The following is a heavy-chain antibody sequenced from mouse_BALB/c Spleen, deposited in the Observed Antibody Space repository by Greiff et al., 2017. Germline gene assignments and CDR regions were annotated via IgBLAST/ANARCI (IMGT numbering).Heavy chain of an antibody. Sequence: EVMLVESGGGLVQPKGSLKLSCAASGFTFNTYAMHWVCQAPGKGLEWVARIRSKSNNYATYYADSVKDRFTISRDDSQSMLYLQMNNLKTEDTAMYYCVRGSNYGMDYWGQGTSVTVSS. V-gene: IGHV10-3*03. CDR1: GFTFNTYA. CDR2: IRSKSNNYAT. CDR3: VRGSNYGMDY. J-gene: IGHJ4*01.